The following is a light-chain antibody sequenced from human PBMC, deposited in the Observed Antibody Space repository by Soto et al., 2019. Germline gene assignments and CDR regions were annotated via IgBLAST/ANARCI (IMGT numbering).Light chain of an antibody. Sequence: QSALTQPASVSGSPGQSITISCTGTSSDVGGYNYVSWYQQHPGKAPKVMIYEVSNRPSGVSNRFSGSKSGNTASLTISGLQAEEEADYYCSSYTRTTTLVVFGGGTKLTVL. J-gene: IGLJ2*01. V-gene: IGLV2-14*01. CDR1: SSDVGGYNY. CDR2: EVS. CDR3: SSYTRTTTLVV.